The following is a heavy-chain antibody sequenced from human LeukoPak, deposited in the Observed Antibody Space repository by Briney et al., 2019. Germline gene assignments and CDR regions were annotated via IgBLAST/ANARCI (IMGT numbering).Heavy chain of an antibody. CDR1: GGSISSYY. J-gene: IGHJ4*02. V-gene: IGHV4-4*07. D-gene: IGHD6-13*01. CDR3: ARDSGIAAASYFDY. Sequence: PSETLSLTCTVSGGSISSYYWSWIRQPAGKGLEWIGRIYTSGSTNYNPSLKSRVTMSVDTSKNQFSLKLSSVTAADTAVYYCARDSGIAAASYFDYWGQGTQVTVSS. CDR2: IYTSGST.